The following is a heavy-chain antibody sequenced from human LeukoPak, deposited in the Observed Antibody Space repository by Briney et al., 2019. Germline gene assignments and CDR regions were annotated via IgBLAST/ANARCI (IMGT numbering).Heavy chain of an antibody. CDR2: INPNSGGA. Sequence: ASVKVSCKASGYTFTGYYMHWVRQAPGQGLEWMGRINPNSGGANYAQKFQGRVTMTRDTSISTAYMELSSLRSEDTAVYYCARDSQWELREDTDYWGQGTLVTVSS. D-gene: IGHD1-26*01. V-gene: IGHV1-2*06. J-gene: IGHJ4*02. CDR1: GYTFTGYY. CDR3: ARDSQWELREDTDY.